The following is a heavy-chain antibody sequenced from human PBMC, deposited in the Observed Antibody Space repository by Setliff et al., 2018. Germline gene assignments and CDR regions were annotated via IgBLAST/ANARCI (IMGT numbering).Heavy chain of an antibody. D-gene: IGHD3-10*01. CDR2: INPNSGGT. CDR3: ARVGSLAPLYYGNY. CDR1: GYTFTGYS. J-gene: IGHJ4*02. Sequence: ASVKVSCKAPGYTFTGYSMHWVRQAPGQGLEWMGRINPNSGGTNYAQKFQGRVTMTRDTSISTAYMELSRLRSDDTAVYYCARVGSLAPLYYGNYWGQGTLVTVSS. V-gene: IGHV1-2*06.